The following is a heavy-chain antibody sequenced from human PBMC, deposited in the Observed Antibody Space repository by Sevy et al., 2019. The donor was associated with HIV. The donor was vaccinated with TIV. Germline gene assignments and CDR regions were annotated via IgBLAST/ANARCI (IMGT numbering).Heavy chain of an antibody. CDR2: IKSKTDGGTT. J-gene: IGHJ3*02. CDR1: GFTFSNAW. V-gene: IGHV3-15*01. Sequence: GGSLRLSCAASGFTFSNAWMSWVRQAPGKGLEWVGRIKSKTDGGTTDYATPVKGRFTISSDDSKNTLYLQMNSLKTADTAVYYCTTDSLRYCDWLLSHDAFDIWGQGTMVTVSS. CDR3: TTDSLRYCDWLLSHDAFDI. D-gene: IGHD3-9*01.